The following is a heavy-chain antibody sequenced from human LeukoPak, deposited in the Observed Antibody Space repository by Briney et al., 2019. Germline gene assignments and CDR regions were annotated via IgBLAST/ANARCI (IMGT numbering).Heavy chain of an antibody. CDR1: GFTFSSYA. CDR3: AKSPELEPCSFDY. CDR2: ISGSGGST. J-gene: IGHJ4*02. V-gene: IGHV3-23*01. Sequence: QSGGSLRLSCAASGFTFSSYAMSWVRQAPGKGLEWVSAISGSGGSTYYADSVKGRFTISRDNSKNTLYLQMNSLRAEDTAVYYCAKSPELEPCSFDYWGQGTLVTVSS. D-gene: IGHD1-1*01.